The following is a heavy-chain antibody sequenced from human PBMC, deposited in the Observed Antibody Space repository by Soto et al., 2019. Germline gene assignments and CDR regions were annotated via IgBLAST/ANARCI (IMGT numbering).Heavy chain of an antibody. CDR3: ARGITNFGGVPRG. Sequence: QVQLVQSGAEVKKPGASVKVSCKASGYTFTSYDINWVRQATGQGLEWMGWMNPNSGNTSYAQKSQRRVTMITNTSNTTAYMAKSRLRFEGTAVYYGARGITNFGGVPRGRGQGTLVTVSS. CDR2: MNPNSGNT. D-gene: IGHD3-3*01. J-gene: IGHJ4*02. V-gene: IGHV1-8*01. CDR1: GYTFTSYD.